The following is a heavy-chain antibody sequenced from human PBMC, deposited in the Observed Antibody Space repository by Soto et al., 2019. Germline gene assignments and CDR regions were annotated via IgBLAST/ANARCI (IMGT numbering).Heavy chain of an antibody. CDR1: GGSISSSSYY. CDR3: ARQFPLKYFDS. J-gene: IGHJ4*01. V-gene: IGHV4-61*01. D-gene: IGHD6-19*01. CDR2: IYYAGST. Sequence: PSETLSLTCTVSGGSISSSSYYWSWIRQPPGRGLEWIGFIYYAGSTKYNPSLNSRVTISVDTSKNQFSLTVTSVTAADTAVYYCARQFPLKYFDSWGHGIQVTVSS.